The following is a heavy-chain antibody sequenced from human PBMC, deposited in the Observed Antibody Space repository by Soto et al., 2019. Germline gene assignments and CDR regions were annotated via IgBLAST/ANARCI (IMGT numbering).Heavy chain of an antibody. CDR3: AIWRYSSSVRLKTNNYYYYGMDV. Sequence: GGSLRLSCAASGFTFSSYWMHWVRQAPGKGLVWVSRINSDGSSTSYADSVKGRFTISRDNAKNTLYLQMNSLRAEDTAVYYRAIWRYSSSVRLKTNNYYYYGMDVWGQGTTVTVSS. CDR2: INSDGSST. J-gene: IGHJ6*02. D-gene: IGHD6-13*01. CDR1: GFTFSSYW. V-gene: IGHV3-74*01.